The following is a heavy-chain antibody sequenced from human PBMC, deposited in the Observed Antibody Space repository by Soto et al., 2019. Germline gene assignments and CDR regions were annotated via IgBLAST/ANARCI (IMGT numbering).Heavy chain of an antibody. J-gene: IGHJ6*02. CDR2: IHPHDSDT. Sequence: PGESLKISCNGSGDDFANYCIGLVVQMPGKGLECLGIIHPHDSDTRYSPSFQGQVTISADKSINTAYLQWSSLKASDSGIYYCARQQWVGRNYFYYGMDVWGQGTTVTVSS. D-gene: IGHD6-19*01. CDR3: ARQQWVGRNYFYYGMDV. CDR1: GDDFANYC. V-gene: IGHV5-51*01.